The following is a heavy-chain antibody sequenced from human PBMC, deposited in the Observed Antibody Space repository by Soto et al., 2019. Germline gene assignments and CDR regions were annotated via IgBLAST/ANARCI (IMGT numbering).Heavy chain of an antibody. CDR1: GGSISSYY. CDR2: IYYSGST. CDR3: ARVNYSSSSYFEY. Sequence: SETLSLTCTVSGGSISSYYWSWIRQPPGKGLEWIGYIYYSGSTNYNPSLKSRVTISVDTSKNQFSLKLSSVTAADTAVYYCARVNYSSSSYFEYWGQGTLVTVSS. J-gene: IGHJ4*02. D-gene: IGHD6-6*01. V-gene: IGHV4-59*01.